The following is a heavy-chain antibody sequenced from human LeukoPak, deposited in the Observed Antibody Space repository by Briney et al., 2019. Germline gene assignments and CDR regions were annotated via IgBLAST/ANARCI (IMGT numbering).Heavy chain of an antibody. J-gene: IGHJ3*02. V-gene: IGHV1-2*02. CDR3: ARDPEVGYGGNSDLAAFDI. CDR1: GYTFTGYY. Sequence: ASVKVSCKASGYTFTGYYMHWVRQAPGQGLEWMGWINPNSGGTNYAQKFQGRVTMTRDTSISTAYMELSRLRSDDTAVYYCARDPEVGYGGNSDLAAFDIWGQGTMVTVSS. D-gene: IGHD4-23*01. CDR2: INPNSGGT.